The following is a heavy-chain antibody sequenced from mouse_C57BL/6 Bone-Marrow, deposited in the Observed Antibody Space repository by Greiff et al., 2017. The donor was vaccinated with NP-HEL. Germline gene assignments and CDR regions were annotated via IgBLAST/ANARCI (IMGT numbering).Heavy chain of an antibody. Sequence: QVQLQQSGAELVKPGASVKMSCKASGYTFTTYPIEWMKQNHGKSLEWIGNFHPYNDDTKYNEKFKGKATLTVEKSSSTVYLELSRVTSDDSAVYYCARRYYGSGGWYFDVWGTGTTVTVSS. CDR1: GYTFTTYP. CDR2: FHPYNDDT. D-gene: IGHD1-1*01. V-gene: IGHV1-47*01. CDR3: ARRYYGSGGWYFDV. J-gene: IGHJ1*03.